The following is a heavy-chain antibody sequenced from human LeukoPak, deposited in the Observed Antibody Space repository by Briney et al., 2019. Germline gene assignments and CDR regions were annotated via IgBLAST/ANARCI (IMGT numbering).Heavy chain of an antibody. V-gene: IGHV3-30*18. CDR3: VKEYHSRGFGAYFDY. CDR1: KFTFSHYG. J-gene: IGHJ4*02. CDR2: ISSDGSIK. D-gene: IGHD3-3*01. Sequence: GGSLRLSCTASKFTFSHYGMQCVRQAPGKGLEWVAVISSDGSIKVYADSVKGRFTLSRDNSINTVDLQMNSLRAEDTAVYYCVKEYHSRGFGAYFDYWGQGTLVTVSS.